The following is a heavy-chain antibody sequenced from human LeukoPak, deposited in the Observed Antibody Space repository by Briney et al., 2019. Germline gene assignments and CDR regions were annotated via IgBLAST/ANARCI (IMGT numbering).Heavy chain of an antibody. D-gene: IGHD5-18*01. CDR3: ARDGGPDTRGYSYDIDY. CDR2: ISSSSSTI. J-gene: IGHJ4*02. CDR1: GFTLSDYW. V-gene: IGHV3-48*04. Sequence: GGSLRLSCAASGFTLSDYWMSWVRQAPGKGLEWVSYISSSSSTIYYADSVKGRFTISRDNAKNSLYLQMNSLRAEDTAVYYCARDGGPDTRGYSYDIDYWGQGTLVTVSS.